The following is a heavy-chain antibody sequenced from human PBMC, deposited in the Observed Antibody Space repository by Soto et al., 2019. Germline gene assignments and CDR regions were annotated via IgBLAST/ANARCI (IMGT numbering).Heavy chain of an antibody. CDR1: GFTFSSYA. CDR2: ISYDGSNK. Sequence: QVQLVESGGGVVQPGRSLRLSCAASGFTFSSYAMHWVRQAPGKGLEWVAVISYDGSNKYYADSVKGRFTISRDNSKNTLXLQXXXLXXXXXXXXXXXXXXXXXXXXXXDYXGQGTLVTVSS. J-gene: IGHJ4*02. V-gene: IGHV3-30-3*01. CDR3: XXXXXXXXXXXXDY.